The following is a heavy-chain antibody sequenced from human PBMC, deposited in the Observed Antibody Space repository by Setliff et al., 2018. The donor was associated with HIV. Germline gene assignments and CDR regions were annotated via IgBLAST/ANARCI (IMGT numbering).Heavy chain of an antibody. V-gene: IGHV1-18*01. CDR1: GYTFGRHG. CDR2: ISAYNGNT. CDR3: ARPGGSYGDYGWYLRF. D-gene: IGHD4-17*01. Sequence: ASVKVSCKTSGYTFGRHGIRWVRPAPGQGLEWMGWISAYNGNTNYAQKFQGRLTMTTGTSTSTAYMELRSLRSDDTAMYYCARPGGSYGDYGWYLRFWGQGTLVTVSS. J-gene: IGHJ4*02.